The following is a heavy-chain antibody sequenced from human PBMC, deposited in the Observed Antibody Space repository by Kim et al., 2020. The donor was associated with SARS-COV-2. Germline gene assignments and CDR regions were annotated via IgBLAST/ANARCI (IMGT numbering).Heavy chain of an antibody. D-gene: IGHD2-15*01. V-gene: IGHV1-3*01. Sequence: KFQGRVTITRYKSESTAYMELSSLRSEDTAVYYCARARYCSGGSCYGFDYWGQGTLVTVSS. CDR3: ARARYCSGGSCYGFDY. J-gene: IGHJ4*02.